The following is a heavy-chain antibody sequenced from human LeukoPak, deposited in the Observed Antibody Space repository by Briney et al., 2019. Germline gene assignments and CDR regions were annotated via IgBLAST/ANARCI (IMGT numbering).Heavy chain of an antibody. Sequence: GGSLRLSCAAAGFTFSRYWMSWVRQAPGKGLEWVANIKQEGSEKYYVDSVKGRFTISRDNAKSSLYLQMNSLRAEDTAVYYCARDGAGSYRSLDYWGQGTLVTVSA. D-gene: IGHD3-16*02. V-gene: IGHV3-7*01. CDR1: GFTFSRYW. CDR2: IKQEGSEK. J-gene: IGHJ4*02. CDR3: ARDGAGSYRSLDY.